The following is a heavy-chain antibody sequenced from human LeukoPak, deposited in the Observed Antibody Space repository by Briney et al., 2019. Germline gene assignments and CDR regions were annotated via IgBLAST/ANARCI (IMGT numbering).Heavy chain of an antibody. J-gene: IGHJ6*03. CDR1: GYTFTSYD. D-gene: IGHD3/OR15-3a*01. CDR2: MNPNSGNT. CDR3: ARALSWTTDSYYYMDV. Sequence: ASVKVSCKASGYTFTSYDINWVRQATGQGLEWMGWMNPNSGNTGFAQKFQGRVTMTKNTSITTAYMELSSLRSEDTALYYCARALSWTTDSYYYMDVWGKGTTVTLSS. V-gene: IGHV1-8*01.